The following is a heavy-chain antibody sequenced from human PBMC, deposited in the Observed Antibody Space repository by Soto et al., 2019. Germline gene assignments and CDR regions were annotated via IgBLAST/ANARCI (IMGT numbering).Heavy chain of an antibody. Sequence: PGGSLRLSCAASGVTLSSYAMHWVRQAPGKGLEWVAVISYDGISEYYADSVKGRFTISREMAKNTVYLQMDSLRVEDTAVYYCAKKVPGSNPLDSWGQGA. CDR1: GVTLSSYA. V-gene: IGHV3-30-3*02. D-gene: IGHD1-1*01. J-gene: IGHJ4*02. CDR2: ISYDGISE. CDR3: AKKVPGSNPLDS.